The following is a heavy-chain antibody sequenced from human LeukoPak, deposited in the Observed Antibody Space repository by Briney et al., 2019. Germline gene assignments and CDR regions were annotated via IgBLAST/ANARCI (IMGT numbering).Heavy chain of an antibody. V-gene: IGHV4-59*01. CDR1: GGSISSYY. Sequence: SETLSLTCTVSGGSISSYYWSWIRQPPGKGLEWIGYIYYSGSTNYNPSLKSRVTISVDTSKNQFSLKLSSVTAADTAVYYCARDREDSGWYFGWFDPWGQGTLVTVSS. CDR2: IYYSGST. D-gene: IGHD6-19*01. CDR3: ARDREDSGWYFGWFDP. J-gene: IGHJ5*02.